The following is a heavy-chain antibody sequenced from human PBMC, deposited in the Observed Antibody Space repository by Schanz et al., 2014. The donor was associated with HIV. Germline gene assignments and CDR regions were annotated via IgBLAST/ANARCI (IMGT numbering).Heavy chain of an antibody. CDR2: MIWNNGI. CDR1: GFTFSKYS. D-gene: IGHD2-2*01. Sequence: VQLVESGGGLAQPGGSLTLSCVASGFTFSKYSMNWVRQAPGKGLEWVAHMIWNNGIYYADSVKGRFTISRDNAKNSLYLQMNSLREEDTAVYYCTRDGGCSGTACYGYGMDVWGQGTTVTVSS. J-gene: IGHJ6*02. V-gene: IGHV3-48*02. CDR3: TRDGGCSGTACYGYGMDV.